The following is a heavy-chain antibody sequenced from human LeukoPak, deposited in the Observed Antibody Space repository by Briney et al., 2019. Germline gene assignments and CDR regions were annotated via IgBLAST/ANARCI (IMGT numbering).Heavy chain of an antibody. CDR3: TTQIKYCSSTSCYTGDAFDI. Sequence: GGSLRLSCAASGFTFSNAWMSWVRQAPGKGLEWVGRIKSKTDGGTTDYAAPVKGRFTISRDDSKNTLYLQMNSLKTEDTAVYYCTTQIKYCSSTSCYTGDAFDIWGQGTMVTVSS. V-gene: IGHV3-15*01. CDR1: GFTFSNAW. D-gene: IGHD2-2*02. CDR2: IKSKTDGGTT. J-gene: IGHJ3*02.